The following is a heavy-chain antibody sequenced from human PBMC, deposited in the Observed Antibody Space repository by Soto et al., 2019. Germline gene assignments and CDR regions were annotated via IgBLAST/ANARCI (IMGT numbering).Heavy chain of an antibody. D-gene: IGHD5-18*01. CDR2: IYPGDSDT. Sequence: GEALKISCKGSGYSFTSYWIGWVRQMPGKGLEWMGIIYPGDSDTRYSPSFQGQVTISADKSISTAYLQWSSLKASDTAMYYCASPTYSYGVLGAFDIWGQGSMVTVS. V-gene: IGHV5-51*01. CDR1: GYSFTSYW. J-gene: IGHJ3*02. CDR3: ASPTYSYGVLGAFDI.